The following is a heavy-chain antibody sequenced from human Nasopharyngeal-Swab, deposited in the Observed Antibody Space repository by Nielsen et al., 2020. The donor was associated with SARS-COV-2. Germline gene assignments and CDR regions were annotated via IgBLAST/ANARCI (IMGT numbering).Heavy chain of an antibody. V-gene: IGHV4-4*07. D-gene: IGHD1-1*01. J-gene: IGHJ6*01. CDR2: VYTSGST. CDR3: ARSGTTKYGLEV. CDR1: GGSISGYF. Sequence: GSLRLSCSVSGGSISGYFLSWIRQAPGKGLEWIWRVYTSGSTYYNPSLKSRVTISIDMSKNQFSLELRSVTAADTAFYYCARSGTTKYGLEVWGQGTSLIVSS.